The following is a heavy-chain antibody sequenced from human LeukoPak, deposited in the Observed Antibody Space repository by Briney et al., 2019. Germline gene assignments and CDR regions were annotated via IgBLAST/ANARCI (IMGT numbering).Heavy chain of an antibody. CDR3: AREEHDYVWGSYRYYYYYGIDV. CDR1: GFTFSSCG. CDR2: LSFDGSNE. J-gene: IGHJ6*02. D-gene: IGHD3-16*02. Sequence: GGSLRLSCAASGFTFSSCGMHWVRQSPGRGLEWVSFLSFDGSNEFYADSLKGRFTISRDNSKDTLYLQMDSLRAEDTALYYCAREEHDYVWGSYRYYYYYGIDVWGQGTTVTVSS. V-gene: IGHV3-30*03.